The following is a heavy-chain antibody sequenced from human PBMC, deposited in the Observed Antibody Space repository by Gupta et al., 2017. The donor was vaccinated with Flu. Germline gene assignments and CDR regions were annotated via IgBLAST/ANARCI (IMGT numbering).Heavy chain of an antibody. CDR3: AREKHCSTSSCYRWFDP. Sequence: QVQLVPSGAEVKKPGASVKVSCKASEYPFTAYYIHWVRQAPGQGLEWMGRINPHSGTTNYEQKFQGRVTVTMDTSISTAYMDLSRLRSDDTAVDYCAREKHCSTSSCYRWFDPWGQGTLVTVSS. CDR2: INPHSGTT. V-gene: IGHV1-2*06. CDR1: EYPFTAYY. J-gene: IGHJ5*02. D-gene: IGHD2-2*02.